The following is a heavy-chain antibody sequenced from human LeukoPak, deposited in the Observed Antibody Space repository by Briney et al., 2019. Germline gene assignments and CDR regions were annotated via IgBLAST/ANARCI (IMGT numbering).Heavy chain of an antibody. V-gene: IGHV4-39*01. CDR3: ATSRQLLDNWFDP. CDR1: GVSISSSNFY. CDR2: IYYSGTT. J-gene: IGHJ5*02. D-gene: IGHD2-2*01. Sequence: SETLSLTCTVSGVSISSSNFYWAWIRQPPGKGLEWIGNIYYSGTTYYNPSLKSRVTISLDTSKNQFSLKLSSVTAADTAVYYCATSRQLLDNWFDPWGQGTLVTVSS.